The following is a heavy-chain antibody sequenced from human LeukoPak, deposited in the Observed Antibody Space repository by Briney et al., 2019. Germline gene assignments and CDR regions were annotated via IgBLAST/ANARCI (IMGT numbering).Heavy chain of an antibody. Sequence: GGSLRLSCAASGFTFSSYSMNWVRQAPEKGLEWVSSISSSGSYTYYADSVKGRFTISRDNPKNTLYLQMNSLRAGDTAVYFCAKSLQFFNGYFDLWGRGTLVTVSS. J-gene: IGHJ2*01. D-gene: IGHD3-3*01. CDR2: ISSSGSYT. CDR3: AKSLQFFNGYFDL. CDR1: GFTFSSYS. V-gene: IGHV3-21*04.